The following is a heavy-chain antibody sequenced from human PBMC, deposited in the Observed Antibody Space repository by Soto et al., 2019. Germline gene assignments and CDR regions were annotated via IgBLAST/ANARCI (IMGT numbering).Heavy chain of an antibody. D-gene: IGHD2-2*01. CDR3: AKDALGYCSSTSCARYGMDV. CDR2: ISGSGGST. Sequence: GGSLRLSCAASGFTFSSYAMSWVRQAPGKGLEGVSAISGSGGSTYYADSVKGRFTISRDNSKNTLYLQMNSLRAEDTAVYYCAKDALGYCSSTSCARYGMDVWGQGTTVTVSS. CDR1: GFTFSSYA. J-gene: IGHJ6*02. V-gene: IGHV3-23*01.